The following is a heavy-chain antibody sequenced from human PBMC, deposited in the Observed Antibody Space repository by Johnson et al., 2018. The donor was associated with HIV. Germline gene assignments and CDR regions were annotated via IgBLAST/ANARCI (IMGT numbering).Heavy chain of an antibody. J-gene: IGHJ3*02. CDR2: ISGSGGST. Sequence: VQLVESGGGLVQPGGSLRLSCVASGFTFSSFAMSWVRQAPGKGLEWVSGISGSGGSTDYADSVKGRFTISRDHSKNTLYLQMNSLRAEDTAVYYCARDSTAGPDKGLDYVGAFDIWGQGTMVTVSS. D-gene: IGHD4-17*01. V-gene: IGHV3-23*04. CDR3: ARDSTAGPDKGLDYVGAFDI. CDR1: GFTFSSFA.